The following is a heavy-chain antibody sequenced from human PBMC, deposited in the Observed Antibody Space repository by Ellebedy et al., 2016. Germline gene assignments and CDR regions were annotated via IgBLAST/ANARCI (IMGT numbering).Heavy chain of an antibody. Sequence: GESLKISXAASGFIVSSSNNYMSWVRQAPGKGLEWISVIYSGGSTYYADSVQGRFTISRDNSKNTLDLHMNSLRAEDTAVYYCARAEGITILRGVMIYGMDVWGQGTTVTVSS. D-gene: IGHD3-10*01. CDR1: GFIVSSSNNY. J-gene: IGHJ6*02. CDR2: IYSGGST. CDR3: ARAEGITILRGVMIYGMDV. V-gene: IGHV3-53*01.